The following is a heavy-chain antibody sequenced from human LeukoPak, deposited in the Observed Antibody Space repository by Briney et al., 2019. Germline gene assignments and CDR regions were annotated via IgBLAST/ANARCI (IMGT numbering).Heavy chain of an antibody. CDR3: AKDPIYGGNSVIYYYYGMAV. CDR2: ISYDGSNK. J-gene: IGHJ6*02. CDR1: GFTFSSYG. D-gene: IGHD4-23*01. V-gene: IGHV3-30*18. Sequence: QAGGSLRLSCAASGFTFSSYGMHWVRQAPGKGLEWVAVISYDGSNKYYADSVKGRFTISRDNSKNTLYLQMNSLRAEDTAVYYCAKDPIYGGNSVIYYYYGMAVWGQGTTVTVSS.